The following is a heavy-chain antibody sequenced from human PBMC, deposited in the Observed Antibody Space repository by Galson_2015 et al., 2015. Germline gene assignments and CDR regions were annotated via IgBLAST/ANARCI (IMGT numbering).Heavy chain of an antibody. V-gene: IGHV3-53*01. CDR1: GFTVSSNY. J-gene: IGHJ4*02. D-gene: IGHD4-17*01. CDR2: IYGGGNK. Sequence: SLRLSCAASGFTVSSNYMNWVRRAPGKGLDWISVIYGGGNKYYADSVKGRFTISRDNSKNTLYLQMNSLRAEDTAVYYCARDWGTVTTVYFDYWGQGTLVTVSS. CDR3: ARDWGTVTTVYFDY.